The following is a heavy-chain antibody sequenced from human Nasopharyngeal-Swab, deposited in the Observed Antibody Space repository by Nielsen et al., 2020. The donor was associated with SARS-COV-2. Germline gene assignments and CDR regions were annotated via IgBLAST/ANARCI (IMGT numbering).Heavy chain of an antibody. D-gene: IGHD6-13*01. CDR1: GGSFSGYF. CDR2: LNPSGST. CDR3: ARYRQYRGYYYYGMDV. Sequence: SETLSLTCAVYGGSFSGYFWSWIRQPPGKGLEWLGDLNPSGSTNYNPSLKSRVTISVDTSKNQFSLKLSSVTAADTAAYYCARYRQYRGYYYYGMDVWGQG. J-gene: IGHJ6*02. V-gene: IGHV4-34*01.